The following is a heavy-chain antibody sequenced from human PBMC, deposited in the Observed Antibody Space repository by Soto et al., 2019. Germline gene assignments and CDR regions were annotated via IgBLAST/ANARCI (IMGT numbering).Heavy chain of an antibody. D-gene: IGHD3-10*01. CDR1: GFTFSSYG. Sequence: AGSLRLSCAASGFTFSSYGMHWVRQAPGKGLEWVAVIWYDGSNKYYADSVKGRFTISRDNSKNTLYLQMNSLRAEDTAVYYCARTMTIWFGELFLYYYYGMDVWGQGTTVTVSS. CDR3: ARTMTIWFGELFLYYYYGMDV. V-gene: IGHV3-33*01. CDR2: IWYDGSNK. J-gene: IGHJ6*02.